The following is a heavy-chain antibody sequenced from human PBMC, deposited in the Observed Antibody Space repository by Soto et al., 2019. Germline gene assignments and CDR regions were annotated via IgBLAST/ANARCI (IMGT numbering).Heavy chain of an antibody. CDR3: ARVWAHGSSWYCGDAFDI. CDR2: IYYSGST. CDR1: GGSISSYY. Sequence: SETLSLTCTVSGGSISSYYWSWIRQPPGKGLEWIGYIYYSGSTNYNPSLKSRVTISVDTSKNQFSLKLSSVTAADTAVYYCARVWAHGSSWYCGDAFDIWGQGTMVTVSS. D-gene: IGHD6-13*01. J-gene: IGHJ3*02. V-gene: IGHV4-59*01.